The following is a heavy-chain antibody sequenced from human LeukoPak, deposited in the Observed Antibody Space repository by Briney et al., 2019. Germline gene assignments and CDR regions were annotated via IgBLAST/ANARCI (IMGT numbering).Heavy chain of an antibody. J-gene: IGHJ6*03. Sequence: GSLSLSCAASGFTFSSYGMSWVRQAPGKGLEWVSAISGSGGSTYYADSVKGRFTISRDNSKNTLYLQMNSLRAEDTAVYYCAKEAVVVPAAMTYYYYYYMDVWGKGTTVTISS. CDR2: ISGSGGST. CDR1: GFTFSSYG. CDR3: AKEAVVVPAAMTYYYYYYMDV. V-gene: IGHV3-23*01. D-gene: IGHD2-2*01.